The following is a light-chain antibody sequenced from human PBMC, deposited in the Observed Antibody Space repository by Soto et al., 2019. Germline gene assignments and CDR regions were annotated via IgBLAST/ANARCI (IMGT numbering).Light chain of an antibody. CDR3: QQYNSYSPT. CDR1: QGISVW. J-gene: IGKJ1*01. CDR2: KAS. Sequence: QMTQSPSTLSASVGDRVTITCRASQGISVWLAWYQQKAGKAPNLLIYKASRLESGVPSRFSGSGSETEFTLTISGLQPGDSATYYCQQYNSYSPTFGQGTKVDIK. V-gene: IGKV1-5*03.